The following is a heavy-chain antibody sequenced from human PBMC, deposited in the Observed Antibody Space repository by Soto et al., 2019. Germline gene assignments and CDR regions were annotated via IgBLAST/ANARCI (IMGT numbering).Heavy chain of an antibody. CDR1: GYSIGSAYY. J-gene: IGHJ5*02. Sequence: ETPSLTCPVSGYSIGSAYYWGWIRQPPGKGLEWIGNIYHASTTNYNPSLKSRVTIVADTSKNQFSLRLTSVTAADTAVYYCVRDWSSGLNWFDPWGQGTLVTVSS. D-gene: IGHD6-19*01. CDR2: IYHASTT. V-gene: IGHV4-38-2*02. CDR3: VRDWSSGLNWFDP.